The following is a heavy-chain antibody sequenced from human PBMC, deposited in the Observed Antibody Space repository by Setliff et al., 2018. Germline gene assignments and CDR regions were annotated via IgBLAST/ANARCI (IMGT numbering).Heavy chain of an antibody. D-gene: IGHD6-19*01. CDR2: VYPGDSDT. CDR3: ARQAVAGSDAFDI. CDR1: GYSFTSYW. V-gene: IGHV5-51*01. J-gene: IGHJ3*02. Sequence: GESLKISCKGSGYSFTSYWIGWVRQMPGKGLEWMGIVYPGDSDTRYSPSFQGQVTISADKSISTAYLQWNSLKASDTAMYYCARQAVAGSDAFDIWGQGTMVTVSS.